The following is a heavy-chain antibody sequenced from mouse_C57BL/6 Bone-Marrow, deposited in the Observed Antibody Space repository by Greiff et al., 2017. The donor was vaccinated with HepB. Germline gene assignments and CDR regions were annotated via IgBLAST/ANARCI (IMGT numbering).Heavy chain of an antibody. J-gene: IGHJ2*01. Sequence: EVKLVESGEGLVKPGGSLKLSCAASGFTFSSYAMSWVRQTPEKRLEWVAYISSGGDYIYYADTVKGRFTISRDNARNTLYLQMSRLKSEDTAMYYCTRGSGSSSFDYWGQGTTLTVSS. CDR2: ISSGGDYI. V-gene: IGHV5-9-1*02. CDR1: GFTFSSYA. CDR3: TRGSGSSSFDY. D-gene: IGHD1-1*01.